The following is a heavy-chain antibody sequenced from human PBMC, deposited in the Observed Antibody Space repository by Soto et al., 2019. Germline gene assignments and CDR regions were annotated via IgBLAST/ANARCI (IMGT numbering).Heavy chain of an antibody. Sequence: ASVKVSCKASGGTFSSYTISWVRQAPGQELERMGRIIPILGNTNYAQKLQGRVTMTTDTSTSTAYMELRSLRSDDTAVYYCARLISRLTHAFDIWGQGTMVTVSS. J-gene: IGHJ3*02. CDR3: ARLISRLTHAFDI. D-gene: IGHD3-9*01. V-gene: IGHV1-18*01. CDR2: IIPILGNT. CDR1: GGTFSSYT.